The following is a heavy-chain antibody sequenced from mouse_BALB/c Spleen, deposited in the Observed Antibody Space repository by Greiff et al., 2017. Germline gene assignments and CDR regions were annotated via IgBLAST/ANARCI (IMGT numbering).Heavy chain of an antibody. Sequence: EVMLVESGGGLVKPGGSLKLSCAASGFTFSSYAMSWVRQTPEKRLEWVASISSGGSTYYPDSVKGRFTISRDNARNILYLQMSSLRSEDTAMYYCARFLYDYDGYFDYWGQGTTLTVSS. D-gene: IGHD2-4*01. CDR2: ISSGGST. CDR1: GFTFSSYA. V-gene: IGHV5-6-5*01. J-gene: IGHJ2*01. CDR3: ARFLYDYDGYFDY.